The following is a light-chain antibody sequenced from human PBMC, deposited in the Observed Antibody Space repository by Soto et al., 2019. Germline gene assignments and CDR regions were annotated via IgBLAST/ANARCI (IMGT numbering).Light chain of an antibody. CDR1: QSVLYSSNNKNC. CDR2: WAS. V-gene: IGKV4-1*01. J-gene: IGKJ5*01. Sequence: DIVMTQSPDSLAVSLGERATINCKSSQSVLYSSNNKNCLAWFQKKPGQPPKLLIFWASTREFGVPDRFSGSGSGTDFTLTISRLEPEDFAVYYCQQYGNSPAITFGQGTRLEIK. CDR3: QQYGNSPAIT.